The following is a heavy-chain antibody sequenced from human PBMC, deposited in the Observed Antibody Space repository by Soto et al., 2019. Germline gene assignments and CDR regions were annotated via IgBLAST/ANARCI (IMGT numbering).Heavy chain of an antibody. D-gene: IGHD5-18*01. CDR3: ARLQKRGYSYGYYYYYYGMDV. J-gene: IGHJ6*02. CDR1: GYSFTSYW. CDR2: IYPGDSDT. Sequence: GESLKISCKGSGYSFTSYWIVWVRQMPGKXLEWMGIIYPGDSDTRYSPSFQGQVTISADKSISTAYLQWSSLKASDTAMYYCARLQKRGYSYGYYYYYYGMDVWGQGTTVTVSS. V-gene: IGHV5-51*01.